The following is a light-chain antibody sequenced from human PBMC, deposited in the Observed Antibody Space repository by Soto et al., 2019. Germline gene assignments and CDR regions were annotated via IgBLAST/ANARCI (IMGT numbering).Light chain of an antibody. J-gene: IGLJ1*01. CDR2: DVS. CDR1: SSDVGSNNR. Sequence: QSALTQPPSVSGSPGQSVAISCTGTSSDVGSNNRVSWYQQPPGTAPKLIIYDVSNRPSGVPDRFSGSKSDNTASLTISGLQAEDEADYYCSSYTTSSTYVFGTGTKVTVL. V-gene: IGLV2-18*02. CDR3: SSYTTSSTYV.